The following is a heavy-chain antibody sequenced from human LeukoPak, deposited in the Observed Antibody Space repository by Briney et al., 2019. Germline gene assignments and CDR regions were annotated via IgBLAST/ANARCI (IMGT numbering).Heavy chain of an antibody. Sequence: GASVKVSCKASGYTFTGYYMHWVRQAPGQGLEWMGWISAYNGNTNYAQKLQGGVTMTTDTSTSTAYMELRSLRSDDTAVYYCARAYCSTTSCPLAYYYMDVWGKGTTVTVSS. V-gene: IGHV1-18*04. CDR3: ARAYCSTTSCPLAYYYMDV. J-gene: IGHJ6*03. D-gene: IGHD2-2*01. CDR1: GYTFTGYY. CDR2: ISAYNGNT.